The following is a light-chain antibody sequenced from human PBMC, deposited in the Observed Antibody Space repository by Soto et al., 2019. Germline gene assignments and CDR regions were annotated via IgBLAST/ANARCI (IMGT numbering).Light chain of an antibody. J-gene: IGKJ2*01. V-gene: IGKV1-5*01. CDR3: QQFNSYPGT. CDR1: QSISNW. Sequence: DIQMTQSPSTLSASVGDRVTITCRASQSISNWLAWYQQKPGKAPKLLISDASNSESGVPSRFSGSGSGTEFALTITSLQPDDFATYYCQQFNSYPGTFGQGTKLEIK. CDR2: DAS.